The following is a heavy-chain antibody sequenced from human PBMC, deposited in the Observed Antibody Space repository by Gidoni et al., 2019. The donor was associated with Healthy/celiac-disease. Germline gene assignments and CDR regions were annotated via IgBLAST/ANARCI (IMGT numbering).Heavy chain of an antibody. CDR2: IYYSGST. CDR3: ASNVDTAMADYYYYGMDV. D-gene: IGHD5-18*01. Sequence: QLQLQESGPGLVKPSETLSLTCTVSGGSISSSSYYWGWIRQPPGKGLEGIGSIYYSGSTYYNPSLKSRVTISVDTSKNQFSLKLSSVTAADTAVYYCASNVDTAMADYYYYGMDVWGQGTTVTVSS. V-gene: IGHV4-39*01. CDR1: GGSISSSSYY. J-gene: IGHJ6*02.